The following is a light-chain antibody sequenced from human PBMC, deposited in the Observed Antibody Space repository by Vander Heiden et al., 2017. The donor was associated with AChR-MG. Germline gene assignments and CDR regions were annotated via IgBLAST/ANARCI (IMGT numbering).Light chain of an antibody. V-gene: IGKV4-1*01. Sequence: DIVMTQSPDSLAVSLGERATINCKSSQSVLYSSNNKNYLAWYQQKPGQPPKLLIYWASTRESGVPDRFSGSGSGTDFTLTITSLRAEDVAVYYCLQYYTSPTTFGQETKLEIK. CDR3: LQYYTSPTT. CDR2: WAS. CDR1: QSVLYSSNNKNY. J-gene: IGKJ2*01.